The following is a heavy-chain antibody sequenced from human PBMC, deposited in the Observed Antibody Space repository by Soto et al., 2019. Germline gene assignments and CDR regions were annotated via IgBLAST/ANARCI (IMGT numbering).Heavy chain of an antibody. CDR2: IYVTGDT. J-gene: IGHJ5*02. V-gene: IGHV4-4*07. CDR3: VRDGTKNLRDRFEP. Sequence: SETLSLTCHVSGASLSRYYWSWIRQPPGKGLEWIGRIYVTGDTDYNPSLKSRISMSVDMSKKQFSLTLRSVTAADTAIYYCVRDGTKNLRDRFEPWGRGILVTVSS. D-gene: IGHD1-26*01. CDR1: GASLSRYY.